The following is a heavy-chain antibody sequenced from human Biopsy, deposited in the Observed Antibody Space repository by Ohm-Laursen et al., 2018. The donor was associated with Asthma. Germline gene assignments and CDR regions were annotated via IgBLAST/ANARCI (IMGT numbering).Heavy chain of an antibody. CDR2: ISYDGSNK. D-gene: IGHD5-18*01. Sequence: SLRLSCAASGFTFSSYGMYWVRQAPGKGLEWVAVISYDGSNKYYADSVKGRFTISRDNSKNTLYLQMNSLRAEDTAVYYCAGFKRGYSYGYAGVFDYWGQGTLVTVSS. V-gene: IGHV3-30*03. CDR3: AGFKRGYSYGYAGVFDY. J-gene: IGHJ4*02. CDR1: GFTFSSYG.